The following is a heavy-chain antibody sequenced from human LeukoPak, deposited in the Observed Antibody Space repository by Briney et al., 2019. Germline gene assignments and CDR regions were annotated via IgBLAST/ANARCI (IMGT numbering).Heavy chain of an antibody. D-gene: IGHD3-22*01. V-gene: IGHV4-4*07. J-gene: IGHJ4*02. CDR1: GGSIRGYY. CDR2: IYSSGST. CDR3: ARGKYDASGYYRQFEF. Sequence: SETLSLTCIVSGGSIRGYYWNWIRQSAGKGLEWIGHIYSSGSTNYNPSLESRVTMSVETSKNQLSLKLTSMTAADTAVYYCARGKYDASGYYRQFEFWGQGTLVTVSS.